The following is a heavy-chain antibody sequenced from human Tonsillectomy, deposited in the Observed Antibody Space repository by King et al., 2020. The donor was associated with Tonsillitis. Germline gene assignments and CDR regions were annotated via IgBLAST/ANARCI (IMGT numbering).Heavy chain of an antibody. Sequence: VQLVESGGGLVKPGGSLRLSCAASGFTFSKAWMSWVRQAPGKGLEWVGRIKSKTDDGTTDYAAPVKGRFTISRGDSKNTLYLQMNSLKTEDTAVYYCTTSGYSYGGSFDYWGQGTLFTVSS. CDR2: IKSKTDDGTT. V-gene: IGHV3-15*01. D-gene: IGHD5-18*01. CDR1: GFTFSKAW. J-gene: IGHJ4*02. CDR3: TTSGYSYGGSFDY.